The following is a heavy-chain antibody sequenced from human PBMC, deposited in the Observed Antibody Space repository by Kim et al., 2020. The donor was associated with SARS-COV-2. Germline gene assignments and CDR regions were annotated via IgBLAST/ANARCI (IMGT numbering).Heavy chain of an antibody. D-gene: IGHD2-2*01. Sequence: ASVKVSCKASGYTFTSYGISWVRQAPGQGLEWMGWISAYNGNTNYAQKLQGRVTMTTDTSTSTAYMELRSLRSDDTAVYYCAKHYCSSTSCYAGLGYYYGMDVWGQGTTVTVSS. V-gene: IGHV1-18*01. J-gene: IGHJ6*02. CDR2: ISAYNGNT. CDR1: GYTFTSYG. CDR3: AKHYCSSTSCYAGLGYYYGMDV.